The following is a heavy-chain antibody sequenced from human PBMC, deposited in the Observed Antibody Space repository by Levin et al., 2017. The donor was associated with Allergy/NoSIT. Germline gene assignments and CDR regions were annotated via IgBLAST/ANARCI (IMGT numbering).Heavy chain of an antibody. J-gene: IGHJ4*02. V-gene: IGHV3-23*01. CDR3: AKGSMTVTARLDR. D-gene: IGHD2-15*01. Sequence: GGSLRLSCAASGFTFYNFAMNWVRQAPGKGLEWVSAISSGGVNTYYAESVKGRFTISRDNSNDTLFLQMRSLRAEDTAVYYCAKGSMTVTARLDRWGQGTLVTVSS. CDR2: ISSGGVNT. CDR1: GFTFYNFA.